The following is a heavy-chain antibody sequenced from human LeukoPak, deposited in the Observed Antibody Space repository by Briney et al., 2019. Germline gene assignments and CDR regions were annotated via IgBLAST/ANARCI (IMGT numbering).Heavy chain of an antibody. J-gene: IGHJ4*02. D-gene: IGHD3-10*01. Sequence: SVKVSCKASGGTFSSYAISWVRQAPGQGLEWMGGIIPIFGTANYAQKFQGRVTITTDESTSTAYMELGSLRSEDTAVYYCASSTMGRYGSGSSNWGQGTLVTVSS. CDR2: IIPIFGTA. CDR3: ASSTMGRYGSGSSN. V-gene: IGHV1-69*05. CDR1: GGTFSSYA.